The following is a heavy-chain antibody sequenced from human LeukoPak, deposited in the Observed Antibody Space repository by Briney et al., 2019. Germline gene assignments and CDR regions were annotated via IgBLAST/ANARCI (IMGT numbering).Heavy chain of an antibody. Sequence: SETLSLTCTVSGGSISSYYWSWIRQRPGKGLEWIGFIYYSGSTNYNPSLKSRVTISVDTSKNQFSLKLSSVTAADTAVYYCARHLSDYGDYYYYGMDVWGQGTTVTVSS. V-gene: IGHV4-59*08. J-gene: IGHJ6*02. CDR2: IYYSGST. CDR3: ARHLSDYGDYYYYGMDV. D-gene: IGHD4-17*01. CDR1: GGSISSYY.